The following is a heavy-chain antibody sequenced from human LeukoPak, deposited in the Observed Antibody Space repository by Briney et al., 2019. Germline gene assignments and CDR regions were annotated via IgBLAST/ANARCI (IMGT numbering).Heavy chain of an antibody. CDR3: AKGRGRLDAFDM. D-gene: IGHD2-21*01. V-gene: IGHV3-23*01. CDR1: GFPFRSYV. CDR2: ISGSGGST. J-gene: IGHJ3*02. Sequence: GGSLRLSCAASGFPFRSYVISWVRQAPGKGLEWVSAISGSGGSTYYADSVGGRFTISRDNSKNTLYLQMNSLRAEDTAVYFCAKGRGRLDAFDMWGHGTMVTVSS.